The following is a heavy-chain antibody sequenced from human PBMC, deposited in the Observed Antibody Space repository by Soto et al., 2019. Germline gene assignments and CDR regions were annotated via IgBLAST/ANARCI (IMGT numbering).Heavy chain of an antibody. CDR3: ARDSSAMVHDVYYYYGMDV. CDR1: GYTFTSYY. D-gene: IGHD3-10*01. V-gene: IGHV1-46*01. CDR2: INPSGGST. Sequence: ASVKVSCKASGYTFTSYYMHWVRQAPGQGLEWMGIINPSGGSTSYAQKFQGRVTMTRDTSTSTVYMELSSLRSEDTAVYYCARDSSAMVHDVYYYYGMDVWGQGTTVTVSS. J-gene: IGHJ6*02.